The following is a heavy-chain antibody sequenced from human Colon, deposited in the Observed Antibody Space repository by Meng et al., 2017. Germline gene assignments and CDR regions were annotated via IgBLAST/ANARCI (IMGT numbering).Heavy chain of an antibody. Sequence: VQLTESGPGLVRPSETLSLTCTVSGGSVTITGYYWSWIRQSPGKGLEWIGYIYYTGTTNYNPSLKSRVTISVDTSKNQFSLKLSSVTPADTAVYFCARDNLLTSGSRFCFDYWGQGALVTVSS. D-gene: IGHD6-19*01. CDR2: IYYTGTT. V-gene: IGHV4-61*08. CDR3: ARDNLLTSGSRFCFDY. J-gene: IGHJ4*02. CDR1: GGSVTITGYY.